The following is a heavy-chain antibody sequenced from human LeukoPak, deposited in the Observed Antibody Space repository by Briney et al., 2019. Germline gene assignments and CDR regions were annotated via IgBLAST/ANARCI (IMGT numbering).Heavy chain of an antibody. D-gene: IGHD4-17*01. J-gene: IGHJ4*02. CDR3: AREGADGDSRGYFDY. V-gene: IGHV4-31*03. CDR1: GGYISSGGYY. CDR2: IYYSGST. Sequence: PSETLSLTCTVSGGYISSGGYYWSWIRQPPGKGLEWMGYIYYSGSTYYNPSLKSRVTISVDTSKNQFSLKLSSVTAADTAVYYCAREGADGDSRGYFDYWGQGTLVTVSS.